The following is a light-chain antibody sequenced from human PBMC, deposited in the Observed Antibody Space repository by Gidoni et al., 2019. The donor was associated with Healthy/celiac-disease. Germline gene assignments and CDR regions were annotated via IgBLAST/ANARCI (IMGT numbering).Light chain of an antibody. J-gene: IGKJ1*01. CDR2: GAS. V-gene: IGKV3-20*01. CDR1: QSVSSSY. Sequence: EIVLTQSPGTLSLSPGERATLSCRASQSVSSSYLAWYQQKPGQAPRLLIYGASSRATGIPDRFSGSGSGTDFTLTISRLEPEDFAVYYCQQYGXSPAFG. CDR3: QQYGXSPA.